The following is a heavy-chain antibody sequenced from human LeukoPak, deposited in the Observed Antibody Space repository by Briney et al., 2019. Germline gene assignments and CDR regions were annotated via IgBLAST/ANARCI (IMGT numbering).Heavy chain of an antibody. J-gene: IGHJ4*02. CDR1: GYTFTGYY. V-gene: IGHV1-2*02. CDR2: INPNSGGT. CDR3: ARDAGVGYDPGFDY. Sequence: ASVKVSCKASGYTFTGYYMHWVRQAPGQGLEWMGWINPNSGGTNYAQKFQGRVTMTGDTSISTAYMELSRLRSDDTAVYYCARDAGVGYDPGFDYWGQGTLVTVSS. D-gene: IGHD5-12*01.